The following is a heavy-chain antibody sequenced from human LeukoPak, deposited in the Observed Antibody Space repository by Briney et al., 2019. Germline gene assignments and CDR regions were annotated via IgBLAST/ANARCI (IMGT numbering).Heavy chain of an antibody. V-gene: IGHV3-9*01. CDR2: IGYNTGVI. J-gene: IGHJ3*02. D-gene: IGHD1-26*01. Sequence: RPGGSLRLSCAASGFSFDDYAMHWVRQAPGKGLEWVSGIGYNTGVIDYADSVKGRFTISRDNAKNSLYLQMNSLRAEDTAVYYCAKEWRGATVAHAFDIWGQGTMVTVSS. CDR1: GFSFDDYA. CDR3: AKEWRGATVAHAFDI.